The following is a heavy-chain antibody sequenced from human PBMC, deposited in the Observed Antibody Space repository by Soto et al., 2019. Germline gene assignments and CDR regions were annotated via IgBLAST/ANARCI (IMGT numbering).Heavy chain of an antibody. Sequence: GASVKVSCKASGYTFTSYGISWVRQAPGQGLEWMGWISAYNGNTNYAQKLQGRVTMTTDTPTSTAYMELRSLRSDDTAVYYCARDPALYSSRPRFDPWGQGTLVTVSS. CDR2: ISAYNGNT. CDR3: ARDPALYSSRPRFDP. V-gene: IGHV1-18*04. CDR1: GYTFTSYG. D-gene: IGHD6-13*01. J-gene: IGHJ5*02.